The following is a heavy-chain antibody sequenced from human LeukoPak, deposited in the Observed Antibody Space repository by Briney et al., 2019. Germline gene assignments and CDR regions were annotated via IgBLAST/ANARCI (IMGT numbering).Heavy chain of an antibody. Sequence: SETLSLTCTVSGGSISSSSYYWGWIRQPPGKGLEWIGSIYYSGSTYYNPSLKSRVTISADTSKNQFSLKLSSVTAADTAVYYCARQRSNYDFWSGFHYGMDVWGQGTTVTVSS. CDR2: IYYSGST. D-gene: IGHD3-3*01. CDR1: GGSISSSSYY. CDR3: ARQRSNYDFWSGFHYGMDV. V-gene: IGHV4-39*01. J-gene: IGHJ6*02.